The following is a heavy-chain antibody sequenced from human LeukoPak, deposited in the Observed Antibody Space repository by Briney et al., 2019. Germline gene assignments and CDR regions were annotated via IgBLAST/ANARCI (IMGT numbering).Heavy chain of an antibody. D-gene: IGHD3-9*01. V-gene: IGHV3-21*01. CDR3: ARDTSQSPRLGAFDI. CDR1: GFTFSSYS. J-gene: IGHJ3*02. CDR2: ISSSSSYI. Sequence: GGSLRLSCAASGFTFSSYSMNWVRQAPGKGLEWVSSISSSSSYIYYADSVRGRFTISRDNAKNSLYLQMNSLRAEDTAVYYCARDTSQSPRLGAFDIWGQGTMVTVSS.